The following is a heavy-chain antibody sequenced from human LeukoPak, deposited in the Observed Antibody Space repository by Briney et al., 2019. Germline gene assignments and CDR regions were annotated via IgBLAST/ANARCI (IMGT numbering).Heavy chain of an antibody. D-gene: IGHD2-15*01. J-gene: IGHJ5*02. CDR1: GGSISSYY. CDR2: IYYSGST. CDR3: ARVYCSGGSCYWGRFDP. Sequence: PSETLSLTCTVSGGSISSYYWSWIRQPPGKGLEWIGYIYYSGSTNYNPSLKSRVTISVDTSKNQFSLKLSSVTAADTAVYYCARVYCSGGSCYWGRFDPWGQGTLVTVSS. V-gene: IGHV4-59*12.